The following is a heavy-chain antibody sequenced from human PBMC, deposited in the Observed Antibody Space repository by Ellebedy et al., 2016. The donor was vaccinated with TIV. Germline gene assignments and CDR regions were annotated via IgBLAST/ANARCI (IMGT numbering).Heavy chain of an antibody. CDR1: GFTFSSYA. D-gene: IGHD3-22*01. V-gene: IGHV3-23*01. CDR3: AKDLYSDTTGDDVFDI. CDR2: ISGSGGST. J-gene: IGHJ3*02. Sequence: GESLKISXAASGFTFSSYAMSWVRQAPGKGLEWVSSISGSGGSTYYADSVKGRFTISRDNSKNTVYLQMNSLRAEDTAVYYCAKDLYSDTTGDDVFDIWGQGTLVTVSS.